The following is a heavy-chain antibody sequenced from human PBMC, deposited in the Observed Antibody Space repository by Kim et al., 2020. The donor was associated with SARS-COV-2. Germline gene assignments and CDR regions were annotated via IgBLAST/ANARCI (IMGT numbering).Heavy chain of an antibody. J-gene: IGHJ3*01. D-gene: IGHD2-2*01. CDR2: INRDGFT. Sequence: GEINRDGFTIYNASLMSRVTISRDTSNNQFSLNMKSVTAADTAMYYCARVAHRSEILVVPVANDGFDVWGQGTMVTVSS. V-gene: IGHV4-34*01. CDR3: ARVAHRSEILVVPVANDGFDV.